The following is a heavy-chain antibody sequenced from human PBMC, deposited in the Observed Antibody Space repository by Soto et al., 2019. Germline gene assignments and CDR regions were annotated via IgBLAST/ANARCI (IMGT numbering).Heavy chain of an antibody. J-gene: IGHJ4*02. D-gene: IGHD3-3*01. CDR3: ARGAPENFNYDFWSGCSIDY. CDR1: GGSISSGDYY. CDR2: IFYRGNT. V-gene: IGHV4-30-4*01. Sequence: QVQLQESGPGLVKPSQTLSLTCTVSGGSISSGDYYWSWIRQSPGKGLEWIGYIFYRGNTHYNPSLKSRVTISIDTSKNQFSLQLSSVTAADTAVYYCARGAPENFNYDFWSGCSIDYWGQGTLVTVSS.